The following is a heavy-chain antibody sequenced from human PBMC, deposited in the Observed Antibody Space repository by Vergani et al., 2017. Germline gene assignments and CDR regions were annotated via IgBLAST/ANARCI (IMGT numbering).Heavy chain of an antibody. Sequence: QVQLVQSGGGVVQPGAYLRLSCVASGFTFNRYGMQLVRQAPGQGLEWGAYVLFDGSNEYYAESVKGRFIVSRDNSNDALYLQMNSLRTDDTAVYYCARDRAYCHEGSCAHWVQGSVVTVSS. CDR3: ARDRAYCHEGSCAH. D-gene: IGHD2-15*01. CDR1: GFTFNRYG. J-gene: IGHJ4*02. CDR2: VLFDGSNE. V-gene: IGHV3-30*02.